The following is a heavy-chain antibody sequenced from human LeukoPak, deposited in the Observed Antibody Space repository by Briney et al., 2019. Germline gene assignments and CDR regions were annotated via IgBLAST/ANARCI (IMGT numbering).Heavy chain of an antibody. CDR3: ARGGITIFGVVNTLSRTRGFDY. Sequence: SETLSLTCTVSGGSISSYYWSWIRQPPGKGLEWIGYIYYSGSTNYNPSLKSRVTISVDTSKNQFSLKLSSVTAADTAVYYCARGGITIFGVVNTLSRTRGFDYWGQGTLVTVSS. CDR1: GGSISSYY. V-gene: IGHV4-59*12. CDR2: IYYSGST. J-gene: IGHJ4*02. D-gene: IGHD3-3*01.